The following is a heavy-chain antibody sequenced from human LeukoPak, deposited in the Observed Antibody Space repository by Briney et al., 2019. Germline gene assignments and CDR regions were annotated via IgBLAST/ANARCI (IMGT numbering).Heavy chain of an antibody. Sequence: ASVKVSCKASGYTFTSYGISWVRQAPGQGLEWIGWISAYNGNTNYAQKLQGRVTMTTDTSTSTAYMELRSLRSDDTAVYYCARDRRYCSGGSCYSSFGISYYWGQGTLVTVSS. D-gene: IGHD2-15*01. V-gene: IGHV1-18*01. CDR2: ISAYNGNT. J-gene: IGHJ4*02. CDR3: ARDRRYCSGGSCYSSFGISYY. CDR1: GYTFTSYG.